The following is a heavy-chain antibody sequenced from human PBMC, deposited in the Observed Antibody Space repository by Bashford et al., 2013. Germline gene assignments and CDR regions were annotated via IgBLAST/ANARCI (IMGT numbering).Heavy chain of an antibody. D-gene: IGHD6-6*01. Sequence: VRQAPGRGLEWVSFMYVGGSTEEADSVKGRFTISRDPSKNTVSLQMNSLRADDTALYYCARGRPFDVWGRGTMVTVSS. CDR2: MYVGGST. CDR3: ARGRPFDV. V-gene: IGHV3-66*01. J-gene: IGHJ3*01.